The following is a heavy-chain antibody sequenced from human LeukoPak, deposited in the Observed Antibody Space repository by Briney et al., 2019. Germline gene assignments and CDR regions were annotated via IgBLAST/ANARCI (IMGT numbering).Heavy chain of an antibody. D-gene: IGHD2-21*01. Sequence: SGTLSLTCAVSGGSISSSNWWSWVRQPPGKGLEWIGEIYHSGSTNYNPSLKSQVTISVDKSKNQFSLKLSSVTAADTAVYYCAREGTEDLMGGAFDYWGQGTLVTVSS. J-gene: IGHJ4*02. CDR1: GGSISSSNW. CDR2: IYHSGST. CDR3: AREGTEDLMGGAFDY. V-gene: IGHV4-4*02.